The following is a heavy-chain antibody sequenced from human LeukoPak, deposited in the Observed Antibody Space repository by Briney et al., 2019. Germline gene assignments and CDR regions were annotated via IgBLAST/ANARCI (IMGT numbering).Heavy chain of an antibody. D-gene: IGHD3-22*01. CDR3: ARGIGTSYDSSRDAFDI. J-gene: IGHJ3*02. CDR2: IYSPGT. V-gene: IGHV4-61*02. CDR1: AGSINSGDYY. Sequence: SETLSLTCTVSAGSINSGDYYWSWIRQPAGKGLEWIGRIYSPGTNYNYNPSLKSRVTVSIDTSKNQFSLKLTSVTAAATAVYYCARGIGTSYDSSRDAFDIWGQGTMVTVSS.